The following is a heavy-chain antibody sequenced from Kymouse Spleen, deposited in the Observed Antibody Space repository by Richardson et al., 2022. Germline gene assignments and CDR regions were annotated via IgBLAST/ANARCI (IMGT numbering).Heavy chain of an antibody. D-gene: IGHD6-13*01. J-gene: IGHJ4*02. CDR3: ARGAGLLIAAAGTFDY. V-gene: IGHV4-34*01. CDR1: GGSFSGYY. CDR2: INHSGST. Sequence: QVQLQQWGAGLLKPSETLSLTCAVYGGSFSGYYWSWIRQPPGKGLEWIGEINHSGSTNYNPSLKSRVTISVDTSKNQFSLKLSSVTAADTAVYYCARGAGLLIAAAGTFDYWGQGTLVTVSS.